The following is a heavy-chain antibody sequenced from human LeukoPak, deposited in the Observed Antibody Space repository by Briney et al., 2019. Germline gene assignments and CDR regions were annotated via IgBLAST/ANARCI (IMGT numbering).Heavy chain of an antibody. CDR2: IYYSGST. CDR1: GGSISSYY. V-gene: IGHV4-59*01. CDR3: ARVGPRYYDYADAFDI. Sequence: SETLSLACTVSGGSISSYYWSWIRQPPGKGLEWIGYIYYSGSTNYNPSLKSRVTISVDTSKNQFSLKLSSVTAADTAVYYCARVGPRYYDYADAFDIWGQGTMVTVSS. D-gene: IGHD5-12*01. J-gene: IGHJ3*02.